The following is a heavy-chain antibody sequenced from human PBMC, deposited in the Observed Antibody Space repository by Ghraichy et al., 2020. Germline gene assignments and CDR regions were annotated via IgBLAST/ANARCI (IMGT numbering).Heavy chain of an antibody. J-gene: IGHJ4*02. CDR1: GGSISSSNW. Sequence: SETLSLTCAVSGGSISSSNWWSWVRQPPGKGLEWIGEIYHSGSTNYNPSLKSRVTISVDKSKNQFSLKLSSVTAADTAVYYCARERGDCSSTSCPLDYWGQGTLVTVSS. D-gene: IGHD2-2*01. V-gene: IGHV4-4*02. CDR3: ARERGDCSSTSCPLDY. CDR2: IYHSGST.